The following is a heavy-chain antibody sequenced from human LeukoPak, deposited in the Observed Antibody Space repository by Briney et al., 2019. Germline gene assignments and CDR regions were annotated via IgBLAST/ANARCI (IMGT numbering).Heavy chain of an antibody. CDR3: ARDPFGSSLDY. V-gene: IGHV4-4*07. J-gene: IGHJ4*02. Sequence: PSDTLSLTCTVSGGSVTSYYCNWIRQPAGKGLEWIGRIYSSGDTNYNPSLKSRITMSVDTSKNQFSLNLSSVTAADTAVYYCARDPFGSSLDYWGQGTLVTVSS. CDR2: IYSSGDT. CDR1: GGSVTSYY. D-gene: IGHD1-26*01.